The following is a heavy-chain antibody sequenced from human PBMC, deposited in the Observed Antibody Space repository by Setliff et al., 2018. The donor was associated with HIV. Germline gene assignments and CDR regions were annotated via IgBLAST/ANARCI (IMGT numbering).Heavy chain of an antibody. CDR3: ASAVGSSSWLRALDY. D-gene: IGHD6-13*01. Sequence: PSETLSLTCTVSGGSITGHYWSWIRQPPGKGLEWIGYIHYSGSSNYNPSLKSRVTLSVDTSKNQFFLKLNSVTAADTAVYYCASAVGSSSWLRALDYWGQGTLVTVSS. CDR1: GGSITGHY. J-gene: IGHJ4*02. CDR2: IHYSGSS. V-gene: IGHV4-59*11.